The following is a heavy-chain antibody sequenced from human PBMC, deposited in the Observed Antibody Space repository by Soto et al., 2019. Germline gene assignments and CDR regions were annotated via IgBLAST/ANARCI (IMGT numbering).Heavy chain of an antibody. D-gene: IGHD5-18*01. CDR3: ARGDSYDLNNAD. V-gene: IGHV4-34*01. Sequence: QVQLQQWGAGLLKPSETLSLTCAVYGGSFSGYYWSWIRQPPGKGLEWIGEINHSGSTNYNPSLKSRVTISVDTSKNQFSLKLSSVTAADTAVYYCARGDSYDLNNADWGQGTLVTVSS. CDR2: INHSGST. J-gene: IGHJ4*02. CDR1: GGSFSGYY.